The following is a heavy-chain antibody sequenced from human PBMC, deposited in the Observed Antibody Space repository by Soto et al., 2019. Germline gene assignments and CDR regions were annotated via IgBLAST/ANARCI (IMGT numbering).Heavy chain of an antibody. CDR1: GGSFSGYY. D-gene: IGHD6-13*01. J-gene: IGHJ4*02. V-gene: IGHV4-34*01. Sequence: PSETLSLTCAVYGGSFSGYYWSWIRQPPGKGLEWIGEINHSGSTNYNPSLKSRVTISVDTSKNQFSLKLSSVTAADTAVYYCARGGGSSWSIFSSLPFDYWGQGTLVTVS. CDR3: ARGGGSSWSIFSSLPFDY. CDR2: INHSGST.